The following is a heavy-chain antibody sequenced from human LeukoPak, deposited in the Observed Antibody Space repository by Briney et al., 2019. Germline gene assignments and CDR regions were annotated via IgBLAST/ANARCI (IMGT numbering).Heavy chain of an antibody. D-gene: IGHD6-19*01. V-gene: IGHV3-33*06. CDR2: IWHDGSAE. CDR3: AKDTTGGWSGYFDS. CDR1: GFTFSGYG. Sequence: GGSLRLSRAASGFTFSGYGIHWVRQAPGKGLEWVAVIWHDGSAEFYVDSVKGRFRISRDDSKNTVYLQMNSLTAEDTARYYCAKDTTGGWSGYFDSWGQGTLVTVSS. J-gene: IGHJ4*02.